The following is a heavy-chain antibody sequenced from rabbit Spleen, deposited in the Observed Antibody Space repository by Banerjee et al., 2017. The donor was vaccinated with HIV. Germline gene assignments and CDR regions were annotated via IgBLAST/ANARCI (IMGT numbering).Heavy chain of an antibody. V-gene: IGHV1S45*01. D-gene: IGHD2-1*01. J-gene: IGHJ6*01. CDR3: ARSATIGDYRYYGMDL. CDR2: IPTGSNNA. CDR1: GFSFSSSYY. Sequence: QEQLVESGGGLVQPEGSLTLTCTPSGFSFSSSYYMCWVRQAPGKGPEWIACIPTGSNNAYYANWAQGRFTVAKISSTAVTLQMPSLTAADTASYFCARSATIGDYRYYGMDLWGQGTLVTVS.